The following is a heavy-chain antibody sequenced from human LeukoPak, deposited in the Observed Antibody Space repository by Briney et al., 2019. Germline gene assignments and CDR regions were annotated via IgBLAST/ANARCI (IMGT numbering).Heavy chain of an antibody. CDR2: ISYDGSNK. CDR3: ARDGGLGGFGAFDI. J-gene: IGHJ3*02. V-gene: IGHV3-30-3*01. D-gene: IGHD3-16*01. Sequence: GGSLRLSCAASGFTFSSYAMHWVRQAPCKGLEWVAVISYDGSNKYYADSVKGRFTISRDNSKNTLYLQMNSLRAEDTAVYYCARDGGLGGFGAFDIWGQGTMVTVSS. CDR1: GFTFSSYA.